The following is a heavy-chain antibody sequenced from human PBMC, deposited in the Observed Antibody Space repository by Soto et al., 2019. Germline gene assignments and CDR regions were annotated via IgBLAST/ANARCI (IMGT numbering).Heavy chain of an antibody. Sequence: SDTLSLTCAVSGYSIRSSNWWSRVCQPPGKGLEWIGEIYHSGSTNYNPSLKSRVTISVDKSKNQFSLKLSSVTAADTAVYYCARVSARGSSGWYFDYWGQGTLVTVS. CDR1: GYSIRSSNW. V-gene: IGHV4-4*02. D-gene: IGHD6-19*01. CDR3: ARVSARGSSGWYFDY. J-gene: IGHJ4*02. CDR2: IYHSGST.